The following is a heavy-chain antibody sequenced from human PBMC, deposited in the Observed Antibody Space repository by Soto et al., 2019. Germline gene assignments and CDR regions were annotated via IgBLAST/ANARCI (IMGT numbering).Heavy chain of an antibody. D-gene: IGHD2-2*01. CDR2: TYYRSKWYN. CDR1: GDSVSSNSAA. V-gene: IGHV6-1*01. CDR3: AKGPPYCSSTSCSTRDYYYGMDV. Sequence: PSQTLSLTCAISGDSVSSNSAAWNWIRQSPSRGLEWLGRTYYRSKWYNDYAVSVKSRITINPDTSKNQFSLQLNSVTPEDTAVYYCAKGPPYCSSTSCSTRDYYYGMDVWGQGTTVTVSS. J-gene: IGHJ6*02.